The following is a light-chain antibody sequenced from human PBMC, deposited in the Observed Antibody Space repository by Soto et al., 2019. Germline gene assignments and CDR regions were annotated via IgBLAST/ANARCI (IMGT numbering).Light chain of an antibody. Sequence: QSVLTQPRSVSGSPGQSVTISCTGTSSDVGDYNYVSWYQHHPGKAPKLMIYDVFKRPSGVPDRFSGSKSGNTASLTISGLQGEDEADYYCCSYSGNSLAVFGGGTKLTVL. V-gene: IGLV2-11*01. CDR3: CSYSGNSLAV. CDR1: SSDVGDYNY. J-gene: IGLJ2*01. CDR2: DVF.